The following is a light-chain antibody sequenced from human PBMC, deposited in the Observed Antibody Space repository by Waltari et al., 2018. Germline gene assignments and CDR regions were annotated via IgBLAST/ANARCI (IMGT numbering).Light chain of an antibody. CDR3: MQALQTPLT. J-gene: IGKJ4*01. V-gene: IGKV2-28*01. CDR2: LGS. CDR1: QSLLHSNGYNY. Sequence: EIVMTQSPLSLSVTPGEPASISCRSDQSLLHSNGYNYLDWYLQKPWQAPQLLIYLGSTRASGVPDRFSGSGSGTDFTLKISRVEAEDVGVYYCMQALQTPLTFSGGTKVEIK.